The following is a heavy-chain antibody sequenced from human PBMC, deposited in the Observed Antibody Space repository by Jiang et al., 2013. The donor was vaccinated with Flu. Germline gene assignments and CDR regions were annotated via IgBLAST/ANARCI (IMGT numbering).Heavy chain of an antibody. CDR2: INPDSGDT. CDR1: GYTFSGFY. CDR3: ARVQTGTGAFDI. D-gene: IGHD1-1*01. Sequence: GAEVKKPGASVKVSCKASGYTFSGFYIHWVRQAPGQGLEWMGWINPDSGDTSYAQKFQDWVTMTRDTSINTAYMELSRLRSDDTAVYYCARVQTGTGAFDIWGQGTMVTVSS. J-gene: IGHJ3*02. V-gene: IGHV1-2*04.